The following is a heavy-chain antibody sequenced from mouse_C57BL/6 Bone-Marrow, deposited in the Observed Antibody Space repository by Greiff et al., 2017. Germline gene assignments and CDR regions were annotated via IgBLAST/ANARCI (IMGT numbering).Heavy chain of an antibody. CDR2: IDPSDSYT. CDR1: GYTFTSYW. Sequence: QVQLQQPGAELVKPGASVKLSCKASGYTFTSYWMQWVKQRPGQGLEWIGEIDPSDSYTNYTQKFKGKATLTADTSSSTAYMQLSSLTSEDSAVYYCARAWSPRRGFAYWGQGTLVTVSA. V-gene: IGHV1-50*01. D-gene: IGHD1-1*02. CDR3: ARAWSPRRGFAY. J-gene: IGHJ3*01.